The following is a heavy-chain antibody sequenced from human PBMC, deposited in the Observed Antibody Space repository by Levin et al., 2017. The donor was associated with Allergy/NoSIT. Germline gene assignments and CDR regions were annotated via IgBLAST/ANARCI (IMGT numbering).Heavy chain of an antibody. D-gene: IGHD6-19*01. CDR1: GGSISSSNW. J-gene: IGHJ6*03. Sequence: PSETLSLTCAVSGGSISSSNWWSWVRQPPGKGLEWIGEIYHSGSTNYNPSLKSRVTISVDKSKNQFSLKLSSVTAADTAVYYCARVQWLVRVFYYMDGWGKGTTVTVSS. CDR2: IYHSGST. CDR3: ARVQWLVRVFYYMDG. V-gene: IGHV4-4*02.